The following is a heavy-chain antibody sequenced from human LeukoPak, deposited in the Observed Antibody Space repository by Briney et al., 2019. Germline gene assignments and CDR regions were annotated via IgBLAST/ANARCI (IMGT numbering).Heavy chain of an antibody. CDR2: ISSSGSTI. J-gene: IGHJ5*02. D-gene: IGHD1-26*01. Sequence: PGKSLRLSCAASAFTFSSYGMHWVRQAPGKGLEWVSYISSSGSTIYYADSVKGRFTISRDNAKNSLYLQMNSLRAEDTAVYYCARVSIVGAYNWLDPWGQGTLVTVSS. V-gene: IGHV3-48*03. CDR3: ARVSIVGAYNWLDP. CDR1: AFTFSSYG.